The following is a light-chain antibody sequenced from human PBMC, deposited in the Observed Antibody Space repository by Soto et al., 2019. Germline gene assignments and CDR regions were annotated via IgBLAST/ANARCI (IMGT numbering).Light chain of an antibody. V-gene: IGKV3-11*01. Sequence: EIVLTQSPATLSLSPGERATLSCRASQSVSTYLAWYQQKPGQAPRLLIYDASNRATGIPARFSGSGSGTAFTLTTSSLEPEDFAVYYCQQRSDWPPLTFGGGTKVEIK. CDR1: QSVSTY. J-gene: IGKJ4*01. CDR3: QQRSDWPPLT. CDR2: DAS.